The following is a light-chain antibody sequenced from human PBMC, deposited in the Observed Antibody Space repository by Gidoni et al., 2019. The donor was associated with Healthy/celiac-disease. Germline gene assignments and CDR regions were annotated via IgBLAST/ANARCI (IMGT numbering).Light chain of an antibody. J-gene: IGKJ4*01. CDR2: AAS. CDR3: QQSYATPVT. CDR1: QIITSY. Sequence: DIQMTQSPPSLSASVGDRVTITCRASQIITSYLNWYQQKPGKAPKLLIYAASPLQSGVPSRFSGSGSGTDFTLSISSLQPEDFAAYYCQQSYATPVTFGGGTKV. V-gene: IGKV1-39*01.